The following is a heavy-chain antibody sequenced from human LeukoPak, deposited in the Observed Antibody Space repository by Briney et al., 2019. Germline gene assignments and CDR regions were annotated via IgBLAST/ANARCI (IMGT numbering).Heavy chain of an antibody. CDR2: ISGSGAGT. J-gene: IGHJ4*02. V-gene: IGHV3-23*01. CDR1: GFTFSSYA. CDR3: ARVTDSSGYYYWDY. D-gene: IGHD3-22*01. Sequence: PGGSLRLPCAVSGFTFSSYAMNWVRQAPGKGLEWVSGISGSGAGTYYADSVKGRFTISRDNSKNTLYLQMNSLRAEDTAVYYCARVTDSSGYYYWDYWGQGTLVTVSS.